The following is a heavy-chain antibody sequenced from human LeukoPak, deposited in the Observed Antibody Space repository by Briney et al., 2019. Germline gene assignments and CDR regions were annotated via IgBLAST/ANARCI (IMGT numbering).Heavy chain of an antibody. J-gene: IGHJ4*02. Sequence: ASVKVSCKASGYTFTSYGISWVRQAPGQGLEWMGWISSYNGNTNYPQELQGRVTLTTDTSTTTAYMELRSLRSDDTAVYYCAIGGWSSFDYWGQGTLVTVSS. CDR2: ISSYNGNT. CDR3: AIGGWSSFDY. CDR1: GYTFTSYG. D-gene: IGHD2-15*01. V-gene: IGHV1-18*01.